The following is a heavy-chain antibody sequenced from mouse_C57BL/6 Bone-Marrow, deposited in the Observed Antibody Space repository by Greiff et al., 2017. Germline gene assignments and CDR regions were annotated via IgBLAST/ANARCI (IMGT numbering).Heavy chain of an antibody. Sequence: QVQLQQSGAELARPGASVKLSCKASGYTFTSYGISWVKQRTGQGLEWIGEIYPRSGNTYYNEKFKGKATLTADKSSSTAYMELRSLTSEDSAVYFCAYSNYLYYAMNYWGQGTSVTVSS. V-gene: IGHV1-81*01. CDR1: GYTFTSYG. CDR2: IYPRSGNT. D-gene: IGHD2-5*01. J-gene: IGHJ4*01. CDR3: AYSNYLYYAMNY.